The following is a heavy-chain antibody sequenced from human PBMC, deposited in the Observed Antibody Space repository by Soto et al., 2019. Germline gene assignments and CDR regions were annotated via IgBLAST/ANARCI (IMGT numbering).Heavy chain of an antibody. J-gene: IGHJ3*02. Sequence: GGSLRLSCAASGFTFSSYAMSWVHQAPGKGLEWVSAISGSGGSTYYADSVKGRFTISRDNSKNTLYLQMNSLRAEDTAVYYWAKPPRQLDDAFDIWGQGTMVTVSS. CDR1: GFTFSSYA. CDR3: AKPPRQLDDAFDI. CDR2: ISGSGGST. D-gene: IGHD1-1*01. V-gene: IGHV3-23*01.